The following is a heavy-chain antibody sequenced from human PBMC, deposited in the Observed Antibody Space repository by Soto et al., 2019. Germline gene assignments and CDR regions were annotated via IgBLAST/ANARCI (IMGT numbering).Heavy chain of an antibody. CDR2: IKSKTDGGTT. D-gene: IGHD2-2*01. Sequence: LSLTCAASGFTFSNAWMNWVRQAPGKGLEWVGRIKSKTDGGTTDYAAPVKGRFTISRDDSKNTLYLQMNGLKTEDTAVYYCTTGRRDIVLVPAAQYGMDVWGQGTTVTVSS. CDR3: TTGRRDIVLVPAAQYGMDV. CDR1: GFTFSNAW. J-gene: IGHJ6*02. V-gene: IGHV3-15*07.